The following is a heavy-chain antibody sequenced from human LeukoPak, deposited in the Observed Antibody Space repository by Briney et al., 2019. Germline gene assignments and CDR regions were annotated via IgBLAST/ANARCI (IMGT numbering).Heavy chain of an antibody. CDR2: INPDSGGT. V-gene: IGHV1-2*02. CDR1: GYTFTNYA. CDR3: ARAGVWDYNDSSGYHNGAFDI. Sequence: GASVKVSCKASGYTFTNYAISWVRQAPGQGLEWMGWINPDSGGTNYAQRFQGRVTMTRDMSISTAYMELSRLRSDDTAFYYCARAGVWDYNDSSGYHNGAFDIWGQGTMVTVSS. D-gene: IGHD3-22*01. J-gene: IGHJ3*02.